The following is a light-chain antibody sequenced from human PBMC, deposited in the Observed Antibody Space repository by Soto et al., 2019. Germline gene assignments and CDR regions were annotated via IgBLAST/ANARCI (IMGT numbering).Light chain of an antibody. CDR2: DAS. Sequence: EIVLTQTPGTVSLSPGERATLSCRASQSVSSYLAWYQQKPGQAPRLLIYDASNRATGIPARFSGSGSGTDFTLTISSLEPEDFAVYYCQQRSNWPPINFGQGTRLEIK. CDR3: QQRSNWPPIN. J-gene: IGKJ5*01. V-gene: IGKV3-11*01. CDR1: QSVSSY.